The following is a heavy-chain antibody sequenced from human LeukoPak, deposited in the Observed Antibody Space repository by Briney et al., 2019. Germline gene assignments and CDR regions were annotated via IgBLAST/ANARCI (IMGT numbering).Heavy chain of an antibody. CDR3: ARDLATIDGIAWYYCEN. CDR2: INPNTGGT. D-gene: IGHD5-12*01. CDR1: GYTFTDHY. Sequence: ASVKVSCKASGYTFTDHYIHWVRQAPGQGFEWMGWINPNTGGTDYAQRFQDRIAISTYTSITTVYMELSSLDSDDTALYYCARDLATIDGIAWYYCENWGQGTLVTVS. V-gene: IGHV1-2*02. J-gene: IGHJ4*02.